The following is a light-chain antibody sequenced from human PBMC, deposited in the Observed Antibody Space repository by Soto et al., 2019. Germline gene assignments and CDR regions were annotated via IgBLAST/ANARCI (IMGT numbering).Light chain of an antibody. CDR3: QQYDIYYS. Sequence: DIQMTQSPSTLSAYVGDRVTIACRASQSIGNWLAWYQQKPGKAPKVLIYDASNLQSGVPPRFSGSGSGTEFTLTNSSLQPDDFATYYCQQYDIYYSFGQGTKLEIK. J-gene: IGKJ2*03. CDR1: QSIGNW. CDR2: DAS. V-gene: IGKV1-5*01.